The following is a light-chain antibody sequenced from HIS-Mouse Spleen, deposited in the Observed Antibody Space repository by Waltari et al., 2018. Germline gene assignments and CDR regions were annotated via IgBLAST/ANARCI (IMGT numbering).Light chain of an antibody. CDR2: KDS. CDR3: LSADSSGTYRV. J-gene: IGLJ2*01. Sequence: SYELTQPPSVSVSLGQMARITCSGEALPKKYAYWYQQKPGQFPVLVIYKDSGGPSGIPERFSGSSSGTIVTLTISGVQAEDEADYYCLSADSSGTYRVFGGGTKLTVL. V-gene: IGLV3-16*01. CDR1: ALPKKY.